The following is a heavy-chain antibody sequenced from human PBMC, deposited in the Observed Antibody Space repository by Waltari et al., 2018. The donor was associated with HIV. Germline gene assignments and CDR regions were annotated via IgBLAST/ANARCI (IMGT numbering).Heavy chain of an antibody. CDR1: GYPLSDLS. D-gene: IGHD2-15*01. CDR3: VTLYNESPLYSNF. CDR2: CDPKNGKP. J-gene: IGHJ1*01. V-gene: IGHV1-24*01. Sequence: QLIQSTSALKRPGASVTISCQFSGYPLSDLSMQWVRQGRGQRLEWMGGCDPKNGKPVYSQRFWGRVSLAEDTSEDTAFLELTRLTSDDTAVYFCVTLYNESPLYSNFWGQGTLVTV.